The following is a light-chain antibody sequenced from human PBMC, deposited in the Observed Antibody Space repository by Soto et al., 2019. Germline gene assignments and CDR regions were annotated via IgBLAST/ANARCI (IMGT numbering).Light chain of an antibody. CDR1: TGAVTSGHY. Sequence: QAVVTQEPSLNVSPVGTVTLTCGSSTGAVTSGHYPYWFQQKSGQAPRALIYDTSNKHSWTPARFSGSLLGGKAALTLSGAQPEDEAEYYCLLSFSGTHVVFGGGTKVTVL. CDR3: LLSFSGTHVV. J-gene: IGLJ2*01. CDR2: DTS. V-gene: IGLV7-46*01.